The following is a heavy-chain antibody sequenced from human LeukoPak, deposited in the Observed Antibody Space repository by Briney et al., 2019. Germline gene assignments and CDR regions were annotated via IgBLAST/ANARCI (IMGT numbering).Heavy chain of an antibody. V-gene: IGHV1-2*02. D-gene: IGHD3-10*01. CDR3: ARQIDGFGEFDYFDY. CDR1: GYTFTGYY. CDR2: INPNSGGT. Sequence: ASVKVSCKASGYTFTGYYLHWVRQAPGQGLEWMGWINPNSGGTNYAQKFQGRVTISVDTSKNQFSLKLSSVTAADTAVYYCARQIDGFGEFDYFDYWGQGTLVTVSS. J-gene: IGHJ4*02.